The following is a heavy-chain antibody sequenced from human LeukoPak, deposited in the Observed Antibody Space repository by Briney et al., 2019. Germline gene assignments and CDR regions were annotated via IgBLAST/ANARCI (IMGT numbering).Heavy chain of an antibody. J-gene: IGHJ6*02. CDR2: ISAY. Sequence: GASVKVSCEASGYTFTSYAVAWVRQAPGQGLEWMGWISAYAQKFRGRVTMTTDTSTNTGYMELRSLRSDDTAVYFCARDQLRYYGSDTYYSDMDFWGQGTTVTVSS. CDR3: ARDQLRYYGSDTYYSDMDF. CDR1: GYTFTSYA. D-gene: IGHD3-10*01. V-gene: IGHV1-18*01.